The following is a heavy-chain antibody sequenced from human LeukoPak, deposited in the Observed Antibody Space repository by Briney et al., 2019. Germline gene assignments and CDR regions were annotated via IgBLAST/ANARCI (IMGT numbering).Heavy chain of an antibody. J-gene: IGHJ3*02. CDR3: AREGGSEAFDI. CDR1: GFTFSSYS. Sequence: KPGGSLRLSCAVSGFTFSSYSMNWVRQAPGKGLEWVSSISSSSSYIYYADSVKGRFTISRDNAKNSLYLQMNSLRAEDTAVYYCAREGGSEAFDIWGQGTMVTVSS. D-gene: IGHD3-16*01. V-gene: IGHV3-21*01. CDR2: ISSSSSYI.